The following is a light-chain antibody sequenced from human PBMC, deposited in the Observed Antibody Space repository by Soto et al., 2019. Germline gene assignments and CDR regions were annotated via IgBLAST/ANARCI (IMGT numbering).Light chain of an antibody. CDR1: QSVSNY. J-gene: IGKJ3*01. V-gene: IGKV1-39*01. CDR2: AAS. Sequence: DIHMTQSPSSLSASVGDRVTITCRASQSVSNYLNWYQQKPGKAPTLLIYAASTLQSGVPSRISGSGSGTDFTLTISSLQPEDFATYYCQQDLRPPLTFGPGTKVDIK. CDR3: QQDLRPPLT.